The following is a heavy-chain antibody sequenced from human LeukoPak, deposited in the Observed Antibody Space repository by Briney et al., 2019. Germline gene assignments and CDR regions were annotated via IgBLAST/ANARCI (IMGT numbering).Heavy chain of an antibody. CDR2: IYPGDSDT. Sequence: GESLKISCKGSGYSFTNYWIAWVHQMPGEGLEWIGIIYPGDSDTRYSPSFQGQVTISADKSISTAYLQWNSLKASDTAMYYCARRHKRGAYSYGVDYWGQGTLVTVSS. CDR3: ARRHKRGAYSYGVDY. D-gene: IGHD5-18*01. J-gene: IGHJ4*02. CDR1: GYSFTNYW. V-gene: IGHV5-51*07.